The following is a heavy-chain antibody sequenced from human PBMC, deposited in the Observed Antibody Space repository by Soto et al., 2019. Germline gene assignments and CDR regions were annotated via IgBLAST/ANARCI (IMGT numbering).Heavy chain of an antibody. D-gene: IGHD2-15*01. Sequence: QVQLVQSGADVKKPGASVKVSCKASGYAFTSYHMHWVRQAPGQGLQWMGIINPSGGSTFYAQKFQGRVTMTRDTSTSIVYMDLSSLRSEDTAVYYCARVYCSGGGCYSIDYWGQGTLVTVSS. V-gene: IGHV1-46*03. J-gene: IGHJ4*02. CDR3: ARVYCSGGGCYSIDY. CDR1: GYAFTSYH. CDR2: INPSGGST.